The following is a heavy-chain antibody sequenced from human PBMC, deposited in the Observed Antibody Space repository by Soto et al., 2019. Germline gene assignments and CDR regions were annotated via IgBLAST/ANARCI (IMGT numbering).Heavy chain of an antibody. CDR1: GFTFSSYG. J-gene: IGHJ6*02. D-gene: IGHD4-4*01. Sequence: QVQLVESGGGVVQPGRSLRLSCAASGFTFSSYGMYWVREAPGKGLEWVAVISYDGSNKYYADSVKGRFTISRDNSKNTLYLQMNSLRAEDTAVYYCAKGLRTVTGYYYYYGMDVWGQGTTVTVSS. CDR3: AKGLRTVTGYYYYYGMDV. CDR2: ISYDGSNK. V-gene: IGHV3-30*18.